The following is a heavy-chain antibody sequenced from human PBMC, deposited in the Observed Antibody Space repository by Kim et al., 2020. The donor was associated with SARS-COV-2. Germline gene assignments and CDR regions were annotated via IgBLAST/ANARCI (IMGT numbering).Heavy chain of an antibody. CDR1: SGSFSGYY. V-gene: IGHV4-34*01. J-gene: IGHJ3*02. D-gene: IGHD3-22*01. Sequence: SETLSLTCAVHSGSFSGYYWSWIRQPPGKGLEWIGEISRAGGTNYNPSLDSRVTISIDTSKTQFSLTMTSVTAADTAVYYCASHYSDNGHYYYVFHIWG. CDR2: ISRAGGT. CDR3: ASHYSDNGHYYYVFHI.